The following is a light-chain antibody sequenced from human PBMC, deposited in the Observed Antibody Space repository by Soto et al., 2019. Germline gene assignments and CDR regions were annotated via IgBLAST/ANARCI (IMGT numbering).Light chain of an antibody. V-gene: IGKV1-39*01. CDR1: QSITSY. J-gene: IGKJ2*01. Sequence: DIQMTQSPSSLSASLGDRVTITCRASQSITSYLNWYQHKPGRAPMLLIYAVSNLQRGVPSRFSGSGSGTDFTLTISGLQPEDLGTYYCQQSYNTPYTFGQGTKLQIK. CDR3: QQSYNTPYT. CDR2: AVS.